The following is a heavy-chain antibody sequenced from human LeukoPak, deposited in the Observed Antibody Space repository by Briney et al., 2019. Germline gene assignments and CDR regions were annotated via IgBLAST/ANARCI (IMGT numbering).Heavy chain of an antibody. CDR3: ASMYSSGWSFDY. Sequence: SETLSLTCTVSGGSISSDYWSWIRQPPGKGLEWIGYIYYSGSTNYNPSLKSRVTISVDTSKNQFSLKLSSVTAADTAVYYCASMYSSGWSFDYWGQGTLVTVSS. V-gene: IGHV4-59*01. D-gene: IGHD6-19*01. CDR1: GGSISSDY. J-gene: IGHJ4*02. CDR2: IYYSGST.